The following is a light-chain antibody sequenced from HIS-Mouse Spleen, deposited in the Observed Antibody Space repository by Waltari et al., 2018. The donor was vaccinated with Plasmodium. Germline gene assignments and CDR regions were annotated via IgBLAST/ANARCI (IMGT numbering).Light chain of an antibody. CDR2: EVS. J-gene: IGLJ2*01. Sequence: QSALTQPSSASGSPGPSVTISCTGTSRDVCGYNYFSWYQKPPCKAPKLMIYEVSKRPSGVPDRFSGSKSGNTASLTVSGLQAEDEADYYCSSYAGSNNLVFGGGTKLTVL. CDR1: SRDVCGYNY. V-gene: IGLV2-8*01. CDR3: SSYAGSNNLV.